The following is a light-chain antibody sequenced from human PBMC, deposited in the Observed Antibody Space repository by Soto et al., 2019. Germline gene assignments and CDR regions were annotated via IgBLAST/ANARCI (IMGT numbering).Light chain of an antibody. CDR2: DAS. CDR3: QQFANSYT. CDR1: QSVSLS. J-gene: IGKJ2*01. V-gene: IGKV3-11*01. Sequence: EIVLTQSPATLSLSPGGRATLYCRASQSVSLSLAWYQQKPGQAPRLLIYDASKRASGFPDRFSGSGSGTDFTLTISRLEPEDFAVYYCQQFANSYTFGQGTKVDIK.